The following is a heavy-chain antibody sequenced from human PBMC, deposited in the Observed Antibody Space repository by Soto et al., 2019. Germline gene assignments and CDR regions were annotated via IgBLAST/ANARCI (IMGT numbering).Heavy chain of an antibody. CDR1: GGSLTSYN. J-gene: IGHJ5*02. CDR3: ARRAVVAVTGSLDNWLDP. Sequence: SETLSLTCTVSGGSLTSYNWNWLRQPPGKALEWIGYVYNSGSTNYNPSLKSRVTISVDTSKNQFSLKVNSLTAADTAVYYCARRAVVAVTGSLDNWLDPWGQGILVTVS. D-gene: IGHD2-21*01. CDR2: VYNSGST. V-gene: IGHV4-59*01.